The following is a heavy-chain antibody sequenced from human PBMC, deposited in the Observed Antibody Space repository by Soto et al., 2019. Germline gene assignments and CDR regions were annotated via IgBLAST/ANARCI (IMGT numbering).Heavy chain of an antibody. V-gene: IGHV4-31*03. J-gene: IGHJ4*02. CDR3: ATTGGYGTPGDY. Sequence: QVHLQESGPGLVKPSQTLSLNCTVSGGSVSSGYYYWTWIRQHPGKGLEWIGYISYTGSTYYNPSLERRVSTSVDTSRTHFTLRLNSVTAADTAVYYCATTGGYGTPGDYWGQGTLVTVSS. CDR1: GGSVSSGYYY. CDR2: ISYTGST. D-gene: IGHD5-12*01.